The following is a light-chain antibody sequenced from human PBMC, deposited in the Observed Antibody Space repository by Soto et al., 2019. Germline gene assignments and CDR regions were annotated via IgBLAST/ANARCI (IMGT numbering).Light chain of an antibody. CDR3: QQYGSSPPYT. J-gene: IGKJ2*01. V-gene: IGKV3-20*01. CDR2: GSS. Sequence: EVVLTQSPATLSVSPGERASLSCRASQSVSSNYLACYQQQPGQARKLLIFGSSNRATSIPDRFSGSESGTDFTLTISRVEPEDFAVYYCQQYGSSPPYTFGQWTQLEIK. CDR1: QSVSSNY.